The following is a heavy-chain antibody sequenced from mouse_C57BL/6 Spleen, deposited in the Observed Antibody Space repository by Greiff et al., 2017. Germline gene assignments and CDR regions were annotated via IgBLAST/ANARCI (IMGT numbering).Heavy chain of an antibody. J-gene: IGHJ4*01. V-gene: IGHV1-50*01. D-gene: IGHD3-2*02. CDR3: ARAPDISGYVPHAMDD. Sequence: VQLQQPGAELVKPGASVKLSCKASGYTFTSYWMQWVKQRPGQGLEWIGEIDPSDSYTNYNQKFKGKATLTVDTSSSTAYMQLSSLTAEDSAVYYCARAPDISGYVPHAMDDWGQGTSVTVSS. CDR2: IDPSDSYT. CDR1: GYTFTSYW.